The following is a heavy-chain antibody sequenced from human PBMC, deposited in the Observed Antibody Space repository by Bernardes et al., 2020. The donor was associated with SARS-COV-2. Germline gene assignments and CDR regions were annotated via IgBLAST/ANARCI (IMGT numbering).Heavy chain of an antibody. CDR1: GFTFTNYA. D-gene: IGHD3-22*01. CDR2: VGGSGGST. Sequence: GGSLRLSCAASGFTFTNYALTWVRQAPGKGLEWVSTVGGSGGSTYYADSVKGRFIISRDNSKNTLYLQMNSLRAEDTAVYYCARDRPYYYDSSGYLDYWGQGTLVTVSS. V-gene: IGHV3-23*01. J-gene: IGHJ4*02. CDR3: ARDRPYYYDSSGYLDY.